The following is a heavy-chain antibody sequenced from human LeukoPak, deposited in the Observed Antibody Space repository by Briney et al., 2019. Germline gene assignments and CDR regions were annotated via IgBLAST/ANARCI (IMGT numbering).Heavy chain of an antibody. CDR3: ARGQFIDP. CDR1: GYSISSGYY. J-gene: IGHJ5*02. Sequence: PSETLSLTCTVSGYSISSGYYWGWIRQPPGKGLEWIGSIYHSGSTNYNPSLKSRVTISVDTSKNQFSLKLSSVTAADTAVYYCARGQFIDPWGQGTLVTVSS. V-gene: IGHV4-38-2*02. CDR2: IYHSGST.